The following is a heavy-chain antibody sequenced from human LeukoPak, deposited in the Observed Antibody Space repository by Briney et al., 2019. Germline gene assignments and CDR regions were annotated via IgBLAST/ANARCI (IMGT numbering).Heavy chain of an antibody. V-gene: IGHV3-53*01. CDR1: GFAVSSDS. CDR2: IYTGGST. Sequence: GGSLRLSCAVSGFAVSSDSMTWVRQGPGKGLEWVSIIYTGGSTYYADSVKGRFTNSRDNSQNTLYLQMNSLRVEDTAVYYCAKSVKYYDILTGDYWGQGTLVTVSS. CDR3: AKSVKYYDILTGDY. D-gene: IGHD3-9*01. J-gene: IGHJ4*02.